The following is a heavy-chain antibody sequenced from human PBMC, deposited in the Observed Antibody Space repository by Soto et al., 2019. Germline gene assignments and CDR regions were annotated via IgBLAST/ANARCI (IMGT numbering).Heavy chain of an antibody. CDR1: GFTFSSYA. CDR2: ISGSGGST. Sequence: GGSLRLSCAASGFTFSSYAMSWVRQAPGKGLEWVSAISGSGGSTYYADSVKGRFTISRDNSKNTLYLQMNSLRAEDTAVYYCAKDPDYDILTGYSNDAFDIWGQGTMVTVSS. V-gene: IGHV3-23*01. D-gene: IGHD3-9*01. CDR3: AKDPDYDILTGYSNDAFDI. J-gene: IGHJ3*02.